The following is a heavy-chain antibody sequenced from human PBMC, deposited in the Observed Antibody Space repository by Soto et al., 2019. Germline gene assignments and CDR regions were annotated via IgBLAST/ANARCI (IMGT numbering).Heavy chain of an antibody. V-gene: IGHV3-53*01. J-gene: IGHJ4*02. CDR1: GFTVSSNY. CDR3: ASLVSGSYLLRDDY. CDR2: IYSDGST. D-gene: IGHD1-26*01. Sequence: EVQLVESGGGLIQPGGSLRLSCAASGFTVSSNYMSWVRQAPGKGLEWVSVIYSDGSTYYADSVKGRFTISRDNSKNTLYLQMNSLRAEDTAVYYCASLVSGSYLLRDDYWGQGTLVTVSS.